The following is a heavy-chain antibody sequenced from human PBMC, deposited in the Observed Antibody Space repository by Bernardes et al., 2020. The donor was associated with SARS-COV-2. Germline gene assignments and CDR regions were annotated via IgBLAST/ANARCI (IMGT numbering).Heavy chain of an antibody. Sequence: GGSLRLSCVGSGFTFSSHWMHWVRQVTGKGLVWVSRIDPDGTSTNYADSVKGRFTISRDNAKNPLFLQMNSLRGEDTAVYYCARGTGNYGDWDYWGQGTLVTVYS. D-gene: IGHD4-17*01. CDR2: IDPDGTST. CDR3: ARGTGNYGDWDY. J-gene: IGHJ4*02. CDR1: GFTFSSHW. V-gene: IGHV3-74*01.